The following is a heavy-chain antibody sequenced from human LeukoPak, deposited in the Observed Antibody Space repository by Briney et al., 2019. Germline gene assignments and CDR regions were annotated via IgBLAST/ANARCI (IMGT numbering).Heavy chain of an antibody. CDR3: AKDRPNYHESNGHYYRLNGDS. Sequence: GGSLRLSCAASGFTLNIYAMSWVRQAPGKGLEWVSSITSSGDATFHADSVKDRFTISRDNSKSTLYLQMSRLRVEDTAVYYCAKDRPNYHESNGHYYRLNGDSWGQGTLVTVSS. CDR2: ITSSGDAT. CDR1: GFTLNIYA. J-gene: IGHJ5*01. V-gene: IGHV3-23*01. D-gene: IGHD3-22*01.